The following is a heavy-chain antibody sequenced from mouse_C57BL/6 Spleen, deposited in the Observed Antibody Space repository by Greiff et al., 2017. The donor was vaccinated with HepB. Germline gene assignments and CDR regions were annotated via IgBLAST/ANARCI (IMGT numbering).Heavy chain of an antibody. CDR3: ASGRGDYDAGYAMDY. CDR2: ILPGSGST. Sequence: VKLQQSGAELMKPGASVKLSCKAPGYTFTGYWIEWVKQRPGHGLEWIGEILPGSGSTNYNEKFKGKATFTADTSSNTAYMQLSSLTTEDTAIYYCASGRGDYDAGYAMDYWGQGTSVTVSS. D-gene: IGHD2-4*01. CDR1: GYTFTGYW. J-gene: IGHJ4*01. V-gene: IGHV1-9*01.